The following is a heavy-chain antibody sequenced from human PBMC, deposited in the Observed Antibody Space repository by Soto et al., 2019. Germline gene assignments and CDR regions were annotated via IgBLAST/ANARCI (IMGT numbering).Heavy chain of an antibody. D-gene: IGHD2-15*01. V-gene: IGHV3-30*18. Sequence: GGSLRLSCAASGFTFSSYGIHWGRQAPGKGLEWVAVISYDGSNKYYADSVKGRFTISRDNSKNTLYLQMNSLRAEDTAVYYCAKDGPPVVGSIDHWGQGTLVTVSS. J-gene: IGHJ4*02. CDR3: AKDGPPVVGSIDH. CDR2: ISYDGSNK. CDR1: GFTFSSYG.